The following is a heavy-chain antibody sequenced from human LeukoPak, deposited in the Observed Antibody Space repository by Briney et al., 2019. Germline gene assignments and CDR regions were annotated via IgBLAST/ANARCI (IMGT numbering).Heavy chain of an antibody. D-gene: IGHD3-22*01. CDR3: AREDRLYYYGSSGYYSANWFDP. J-gene: IGHJ5*02. Sequence: SETLSLTCTVSGGSISSYYWSWIRQPAGKGLEWIGRIYTSESTNYNPSLKSRVTMSVDTSKNQFSLKLSSVTAADTAVYYCAREDRLYYYGSSGYYSANWFDPWGQGTLVTVSS. V-gene: IGHV4-4*07. CDR1: GGSISSYY. CDR2: IYTSEST.